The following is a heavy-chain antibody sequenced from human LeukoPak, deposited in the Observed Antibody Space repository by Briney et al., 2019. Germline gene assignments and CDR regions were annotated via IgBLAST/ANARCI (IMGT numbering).Heavy chain of an antibody. CDR2: INHSGST. D-gene: IGHD3-10*01. CDR3: ARGSKVQGVPSAPQWY. Sequence: SETLSLTCAVYGGSFSGYYWSWIRQPPGKGLEWIGEINHSGSTNYNPSLKSRVTISVDTSKNQFSLKLSSVTAADTAVYYCARGSKVQGVPSAPQWYWGQGTLVTVSS. CDR1: GGSFSGYY. J-gene: IGHJ4*02. V-gene: IGHV4-34*01.